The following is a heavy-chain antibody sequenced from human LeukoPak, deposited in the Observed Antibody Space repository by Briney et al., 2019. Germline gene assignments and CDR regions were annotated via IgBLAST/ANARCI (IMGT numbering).Heavy chain of an antibody. V-gene: IGHV3-48*02. CDR2: ISSSSSTI. Sequence: GGSLRLSCAASGFTFSSYSMNWVRQAPGKGLEWVSYISSSSSTIYYAESVKGRFTISRDIARNSVYLQMNSLRDEDTAMYYCARGPLGWSDYWGQGLLVTVSS. CDR1: GFTFSSYS. CDR3: ARGPLGWSDY. J-gene: IGHJ4*02. D-gene: IGHD1-26*01.